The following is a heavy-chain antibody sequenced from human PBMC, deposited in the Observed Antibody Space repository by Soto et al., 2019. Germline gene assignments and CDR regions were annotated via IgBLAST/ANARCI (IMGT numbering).Heavy chain of an antibody. D-gene: IGHD6-13*01. V-gene: IGHV1-2*04. J-gene: IGHJ3*02. CDR2: INPNSGGT. Sequence: ASVKVSCKASGYTFTGSYMHWVRQAPGQGLEWMGWINPNSGGTNYAQKFQGWVTMTRDTSISTAYMELSRLRSDDTAVYYCAREEYSSSWFTSSRGAFDIWGQGTMVTVSS. CDR1: GYTFTGSY. CDR3: AREEYSSSWFTSSRGAFDI.